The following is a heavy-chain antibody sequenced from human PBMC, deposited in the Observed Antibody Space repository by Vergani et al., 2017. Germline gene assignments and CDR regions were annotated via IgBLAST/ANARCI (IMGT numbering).Heavy chain of an antibody. V-gene: IGHV3-23*01. D-gene: IGHD3-3*01. CDR1: GFTFSSYA. J-gene: IGHJ6*02. CDR3: AKAPIYYDFWGGYYFYDYYYYGTDV. CDR2: ISGSGGST. Sequence: EVQLLESGGGLVQPGGSLRLSCAASGFTFSSYAMSWVRQAPGKGLEWVAAISGSGGSTYYADSVKGRFTISRDNSKNTLYLQMNSLRAEDTAVYYCAKAPIYYDFWGGYYFYDYYYYGTDVWSQGTTVTVSS.